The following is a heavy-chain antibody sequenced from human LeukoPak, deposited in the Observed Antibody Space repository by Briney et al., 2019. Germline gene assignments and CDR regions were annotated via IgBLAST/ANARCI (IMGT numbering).Heavy chain of an antibody. J-gene: IGHJ6*02. D-gene: IGHD1-26*01. V-gene: IGHV4-38-2*02. Sequence: PSETLSLTCTVSGYSISSGYYWGWIRQPPGKGLEWIGSIYYSGSTYYNPSLKSRVTISVDTSKNQFSLKLSSVTAADTAVYYCARDPGGGSYYYYGMDVWGQGTTVTVSS. CDR3: ARDPGGGSYYYYGMDV. CDR2: IYYSGST. CDR1: GYSISSGYY.